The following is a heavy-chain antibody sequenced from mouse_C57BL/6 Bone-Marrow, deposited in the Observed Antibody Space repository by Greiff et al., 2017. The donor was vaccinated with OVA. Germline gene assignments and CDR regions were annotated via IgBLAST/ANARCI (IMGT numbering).Heavy chain of an antibody. CDR3: ARGLFYYYAMDY. CDR1: GFTFSSYA. Sequence: VPLKESGGGLVKPGGSLKLSCAASGFTFSSYAMSWVRQTPEKRLEWVATISDGGSYTYYPDNVKGRFTIARDNAKSNLYLQMSHLKSEDTAMYYCARGLFYYYAMDYWGQGTSVTVSS. V-gene: IGHV5-4*01. J-gene: IGHJ4*01. CDR2: ISDGGSYT.